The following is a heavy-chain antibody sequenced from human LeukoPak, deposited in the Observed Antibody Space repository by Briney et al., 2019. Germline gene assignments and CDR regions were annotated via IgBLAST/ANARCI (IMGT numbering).Heavy chain of an antibody. D-gene: IGHD3-22*01. CDR3: AREVNYYDGTAYSTFYFHYGMDV. J-gene: IGHJ6*02. V-gene: IGHV1-69*13. Sequence: SVKVSCKASGGTFSNYPITWVRQAPGQGLEWMGGIIPIFGTANYAQKFQGRLTITADESTTTAYMELSSLRSGDTAVYYCAREVNYYDGTAYSTFYFHYGMDVWGQGTSVTVSS. CDR1: GGTFSNYP. CDR2: IIPIFGTA.